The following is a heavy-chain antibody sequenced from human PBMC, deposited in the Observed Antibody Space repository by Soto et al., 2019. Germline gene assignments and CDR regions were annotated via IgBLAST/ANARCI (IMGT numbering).Heavy chain of an antibody. V-gene: IGHV3-7*03. J-gene: IGHJ5*02. CDR3: ARDPGIRPARIRGLGWFDP. CDR1: GFKFSGYW. Sequence: EMQLVESGGGLVHPGGTLRLACTASGFKFSGYWMNWVRQAPGKGLECVARIKQDGSEEHYVDSVKGRFTISRDNANNSVYLQMNSLRAEDTAVYYCARDPGIRPARIRGLGWFDPWGQGVLVTVSS. CDR2: IKQDGSEE. D-gene: IGHD6-6*01.